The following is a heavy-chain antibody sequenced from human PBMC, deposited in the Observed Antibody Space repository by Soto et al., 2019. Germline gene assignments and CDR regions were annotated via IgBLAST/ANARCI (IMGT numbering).Heavy chain of an antibody. CDR1: GYNFANYW. CDR3: ARLSYYDSSPFDY. CDR2: IYPGDSDI. D-gene: IGHD3-22*01. V-gene: IGHV5-51*01. Sequence: GESLKISCMGSGYNFANYWIAWVRQMPGKGLDWLGIIYPGDSDIRYSPSVEGQVTISADKSISTAYLQWSRLKASDTALYYCARLSYYDSSPFDYWGPGTLVTVSS. J-gene: IGHJ4*02.